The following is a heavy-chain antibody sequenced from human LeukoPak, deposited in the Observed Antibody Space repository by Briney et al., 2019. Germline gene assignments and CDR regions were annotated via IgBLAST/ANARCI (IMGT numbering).Heavy chain of an antibody. V-gene: IGHV4-59*01. CDR2: IYYSGNT. CDR3: ARTDYSNYMYYFDY. D-gene: IGHD4-11*01. CDR1: GGSIRSYY. J-gene: IGHJ4*02. Sequence: SETLSLTCSVSGGSIRSYYWTWIRQPPGKGLEWIGYIYYSGNTNYNPSLKSRVTISVDTSKNQFSLKLSSVSAADTAVYYCARTDYSNYMYYFDYWGQGTLVTVSS.